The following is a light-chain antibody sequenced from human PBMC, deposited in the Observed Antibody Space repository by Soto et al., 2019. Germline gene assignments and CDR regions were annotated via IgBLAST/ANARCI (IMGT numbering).Light chain of an antibody. Sequence: QSVLTQPASVSGSPGQSITISCTGTSSDIGGYNYASWYQQHPGKAPKLMIYEVSNRPSGGSNRFSGSKSGNTASLTISRLQAEDEADYYCSSYTSSSTLVFGTGTKLTVL. CDR3: SSYTSSSTLV. CDR1: SSDIGGYNY. J-gene: IGLJ1*01. V-gene: IGLV2-14*01. CDR2: EVS.